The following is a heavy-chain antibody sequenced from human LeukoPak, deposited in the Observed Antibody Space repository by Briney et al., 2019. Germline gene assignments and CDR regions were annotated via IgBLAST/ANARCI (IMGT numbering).Heavy chain of an antibody. CDR3: ANSPNWGPLDY. CDR2: ISGSGGST. Sequence: GGSLRLSCAASGFTFSSYSMNWVRQAPGKGLEWVSAISGSGGSTYYADSVKGRFTISRDNSKNTLYLQMNSLRAEDTAVYYCANSPNWGPLDYWGQGTLVTVSS. J-gene: IGHJ4*02. V-gene: IGHV3-23*01. CDR1: GFTFSSYS. D-gene: IGHD7-27*01.